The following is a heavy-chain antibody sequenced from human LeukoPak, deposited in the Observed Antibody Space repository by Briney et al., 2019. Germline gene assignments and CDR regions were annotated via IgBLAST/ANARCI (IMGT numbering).Heavy chain of an antibody. CDR1: GGSITSGGFY. V-gene: IGHV4-31*03. CDR2: IYHSGST. Sequence: SETLSLTCTVSGGSITSGGFYWSWIRQHPGKGLEWIGYIYHSGSTYCDPSLKSRLTISIDTSTNQFSLRLSSVTAADTAVYYCARAAGSAFDSWGQGTLVTVSS. D-gene: IGHD3-10*01. CDR3: ARAAGSAFDS. J-gene: IGHJ4*02.